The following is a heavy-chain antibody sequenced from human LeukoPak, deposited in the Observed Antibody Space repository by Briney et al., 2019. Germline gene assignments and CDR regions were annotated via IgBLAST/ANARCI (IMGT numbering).Heavy chain of an antibody. J-gene: IGHJ6*04. CDR1: GGTFSSYA. D-gene: IGHD3-10*01. CDR3: AREQEYYGSGTVDV. Sequence: ASVTVSCKASGGTFSSYAISWVRQAPGQGLEWMGGIIPIFGTANYAQKFQGRVTITADKSTSTAYMELSSLRSEDTAVYYCAREQEYYGSGTVDVWGKGTTVTISS. V-gene: IGHV1-69*06. CDR2: IIPIFGTA.